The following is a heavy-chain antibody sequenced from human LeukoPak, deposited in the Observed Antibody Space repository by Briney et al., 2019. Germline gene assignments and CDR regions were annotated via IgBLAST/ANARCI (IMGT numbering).Heavy chain of an antibody. V-gene: IGHV3-72*01. J-gene: IGHJ3*02. CDR2: IRNKAKSYTT. D-gene: IGHD2-15*01. Sequence: GGSLRLSCAASGFTFSDHYMDWVRQAPGKGLEWVGRIRNKAKSYTTEYAASVKGRFTISRDDSKNALYLQMNSLKTEDTAVYYCARDTRAAFDIWGQGTMVTVSS. CDR1: GFTFSDHY. CDR3: ARDTRAAFDI.